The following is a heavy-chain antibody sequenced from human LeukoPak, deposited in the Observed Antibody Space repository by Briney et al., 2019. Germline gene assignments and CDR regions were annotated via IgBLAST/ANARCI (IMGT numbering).Heavy chain of an antibody. J-gene: IGHJ4*02. CDR2: IKSKKDGGTT. D-gene: IGHD3-22*01. V-gene: IGHV3-15*01. CDR3: TQGSGFYYDY. Sequence: PGGSLRLSCAASGFTFSSVWMSWVRQAPGKGLEWVGRIKSKKDGGTTEFAAPVRGRFTISRDDSQNTLYLQMNSLTSDDTAVYYCTQGSGFYYDYWGQGTLVTVSS. CDR1: GFTFSSVW.